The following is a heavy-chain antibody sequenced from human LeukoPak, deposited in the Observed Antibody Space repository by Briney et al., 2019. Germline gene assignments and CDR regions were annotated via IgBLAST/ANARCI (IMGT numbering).Heavy chain of an antibody. J-gene: IGHJ3*02. CDR2: ISGSGGST. CDR1: GFTFSSYA. D-gene: IGHD3-22*01. CDR3: AKDQSSYYYDSSGYSDAFDI. V-gene: IGHV3-23*01. Sequence: GGSLRLSCAASGFTFSSYAMSWVRQAPGKGLEWVSAISGSGGSTYYADSVKGRFTISRDNSKNTLYLQMNSLRAEDTAVYYCAKDQSSYYYDSSGYSDAFDIWGQGTMVTVSS.